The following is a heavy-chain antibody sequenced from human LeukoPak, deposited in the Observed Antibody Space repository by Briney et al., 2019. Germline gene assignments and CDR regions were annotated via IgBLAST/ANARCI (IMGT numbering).Heavy chain of an antibody. D-gene: IGHD3-16*02. CDR2: ISAYNGNT. J-gene: IGHJ5*02. CDR1: GGTFSSYA. CDR3: ARTTYYDYVWGSYRHDP. Sequence: ASVKVSCKASGGTFSSYAISWVRQAPGQGLEWMGWISAYNGNTNYAQKLQGRVTMTTDTSTSTAYMELRSLRSDDTAVYYCARTTYYDYVWGSYRHDPWGQGTLVTVSS. V-gene: IGHV1-18*01.